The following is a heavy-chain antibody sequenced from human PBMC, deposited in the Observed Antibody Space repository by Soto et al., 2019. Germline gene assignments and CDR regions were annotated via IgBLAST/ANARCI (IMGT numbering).Heavy chain of an antibody. D-gene: IGHD3-22*01. V-gene: IGHV3-33*01. J-gene: IGHJ5*02. CDR1: GFTFSSYG. CDR2: IWYDGSNK. CDR3: ARDYYDSSVVYWFDP. Sequence: GGSLRLSCAASGFTFSSYGMHWVRQAPGKGLEWVAVIWYDGSNKYYADSVKGRFTISRDNSKNTLYLQMNSLRAEDTAVYYCARDYYDSSVVYWFDPWGQGTLVTVSS.